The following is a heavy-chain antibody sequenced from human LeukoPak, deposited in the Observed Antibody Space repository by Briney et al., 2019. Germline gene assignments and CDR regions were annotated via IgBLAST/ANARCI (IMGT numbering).Heavy chain of an antibody. CDR2: ISYDGSNI. J-gene: IGHJ4*02. Sequence: GGSLRLSCAASGFTFSSYAMHWVRQAPGKGLEWVAVISYDGSNIYYADSVKGRFTISRDNSKNTLYLQMNSLRAEDAAVYYCARGSGVWGSYRYTVDYWGQGTLVTVSS. CDR1: GFTFSSYA. D-gene: IGHD3-16*02. CDR3: ARGSGVWGSYRYTVDY. V-gene: IGHV3-30-3*01.